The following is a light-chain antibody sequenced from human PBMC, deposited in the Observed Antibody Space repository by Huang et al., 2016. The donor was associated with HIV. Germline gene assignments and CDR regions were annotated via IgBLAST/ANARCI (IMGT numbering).Light chain of an antibody. CDR3: LQDFNYPRT. Sequence: IQLTQSPSSLSASVGDRVTITCRASQDITNDLGWYQQKPGKAPKLLISAASTLRSGVPSRFSGRGSGTDFTLTISSLQPEDFATYFCLQDFNYPRTFGQGTRVEIK. CDR2: AAS. CDR1: QDITND. J-gene: IGKJ1*01. V-gene: IGKV1-6*02.